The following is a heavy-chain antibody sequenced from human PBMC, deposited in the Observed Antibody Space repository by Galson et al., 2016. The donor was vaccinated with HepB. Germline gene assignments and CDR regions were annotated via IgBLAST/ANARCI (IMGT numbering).Heavy chain of an antibody. J-gene: IGHJ6*02. CDR1: GCSLTEVS. D-gene: IGHD1-14*01. V-gene: IGHV1-24*01. CDR3: ASTPEDRAGWYKNYFYYGMDV. Sequence: SVKVSCKVSGCSLTEVSMHWVRQAPGKGLEWMGGFEPEDGETIYAQKFQGRVTITADESTTTAYMALSSLRSGDTAVYYCASTPEDRAGWYKNYFYYGMDVWGQGTTVTVSS. CDR2: FEPEDGET.